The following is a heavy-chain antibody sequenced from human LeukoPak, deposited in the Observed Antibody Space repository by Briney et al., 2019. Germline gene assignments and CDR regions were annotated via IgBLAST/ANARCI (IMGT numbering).Heavy chain of an antibody. Sequence: SETLSLTCAVYGGSFSGYYWSWIRQPPGKGLEWIGEINHSGSTNYNSSLKSRVTISVDTSKNQFSLKLSSVTAADTAVYYCARGPYSSSWYSPYYYGMDVWGQGTTVTVSS. D-gene: IGHD6-13*01. V-gene: IGHV4-34*01. CDR3: ARGPYSSSWYSPYYYGMDV. CDR1: GGSFSGYY. J-gene: IGHJ6*02. CDR2: INHSGST.